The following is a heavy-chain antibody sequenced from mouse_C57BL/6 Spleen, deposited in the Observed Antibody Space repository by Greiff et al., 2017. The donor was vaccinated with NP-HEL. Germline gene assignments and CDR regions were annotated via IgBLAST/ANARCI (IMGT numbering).Heavy chain of an antibody. CDR1: GYTFTSYW. CDR2: IDPSDSYT. CDR3: ARGEGYDGMGLDY. Sequence: QVQLQQPGAELVKPGASVKLSCKASGYTFTSYWMQWVKQRPGQGLEWIGEIDPSDSYTNYNQKFKGKATLTVDTSSSTAYMQLSSLTSEDSAVYYCARGEGYDGMGLDYWGQGTTLTVSS. V-gene: IGHV1-50*01. D-gene: IGHD2-2*01. J-gene: IGHJ2*01.